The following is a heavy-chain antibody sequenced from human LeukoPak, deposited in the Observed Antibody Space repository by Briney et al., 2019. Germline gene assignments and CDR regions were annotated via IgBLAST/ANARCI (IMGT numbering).Heavy chain of an antibody. CDR3: ARTRGDGVPHYYCYGMDV. CDR1: GFTASSNY. Sequence: PGGSLRLSCAASGFTASSNYTSWVRHSPGKGLGWVSVIYIGGSTYYPDPVKGRFTISRENTTNTLYLKMNSLRDEDTAVYYCARTRGDGVPHYYCYGMDVWGQGTTVTVSS. D-gene: IGHD2-8*01. CDR2: IYIGGST. V-gene: IGHV3-66*02. J-gene: IGHJ6*02.